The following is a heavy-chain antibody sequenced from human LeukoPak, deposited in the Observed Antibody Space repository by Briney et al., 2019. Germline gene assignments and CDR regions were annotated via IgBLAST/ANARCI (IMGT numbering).Heavy chain of an antibody. D-gene: IGHD3-9*01. V-gene: IGHV4-34*01. CDR2: INHSGST. J-gene: IGHJ3*02. Sequence: SETLSLTCAVYGGSFSGYYWSWIRQPPGKGLEWIGEINHSGSTNYNPSLKSRVTISVDTSKNQFSLKLSSVTAAGTAVYYCARVTYYDILTGHLKAFDIWGQGTMVTVSS. CDR1: GGSFSGYY. CDR3: ARVTYYDILTGHLKAFDI.